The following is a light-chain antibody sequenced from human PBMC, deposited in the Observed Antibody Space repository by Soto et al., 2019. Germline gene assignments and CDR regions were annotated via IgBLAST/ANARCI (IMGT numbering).Light chain of an antibody. CDR1: RDIRNN. CDR2: CAS. J-gene: IGKJ2*01. Sequence: DIQMTQSPSSLSASVGDRVTITCRASRDIRNNLAWFELNPGKALKSLVFCASRLQSGVPSNFSDGGSGTDFTLTISRLQSDDFATYYCQQYKTYPHTFGQGTKRLIK. CDR3: QQYKTYPHT. V-gene: IGKV1-16*02.